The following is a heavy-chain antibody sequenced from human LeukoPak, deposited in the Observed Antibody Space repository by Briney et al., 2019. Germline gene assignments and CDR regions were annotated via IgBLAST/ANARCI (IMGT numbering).Heavy chain of an antibody. CDR1: GYSFTSYW. Sequence: GESLKISCKGSGYSFTSYWISWVRQMPGKGLEWMGRIDPSDSYTTYSPSFQVHVTISADKSISTAYLQWTSLRASDTAMYYCARRAEDSSVWHVTAYWGQGTLVTVSS. CDR3: ARRAEDSSVWHVTAY. V-gene: IGHV5-10-1*01. CDR2: IDPSDSYT. J-gene: IGHJ4*02. D-gene: IGHD6-19*01.